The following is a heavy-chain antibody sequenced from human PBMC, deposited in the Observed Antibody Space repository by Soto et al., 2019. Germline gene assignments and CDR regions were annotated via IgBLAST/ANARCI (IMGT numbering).Heavy chain of an antibody. CDR3: ARTPVTPPLSFDTAMVENYYYYGMDV. J-gene: IGHJ6*02. V-gene: IGHV4-4*02. Sequence: SETLSLTCAVSGGSISSSNWLSWVRQPPGKGLEWIGEIYHSGSTNYNPSLKSRVTISVDKSKNQFSLKLSSVTAADTAVYYCARTPVTPPLSFDTAMVENYYYYGMDVWGQGTTVTVSS. CDR2: IYHSGST. CDR1: GGSISSSNW. D-gene: IGHD5-18*01.